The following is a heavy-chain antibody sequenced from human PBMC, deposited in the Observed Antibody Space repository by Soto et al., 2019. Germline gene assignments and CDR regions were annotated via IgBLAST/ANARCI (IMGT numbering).Heavy chain of an antibody. D-gene: IGHD4-17*01. CDR3: ARGATVTQYDY. CDR1: GVSVNSGSVY. J-gene: IGHJ4*02. Sequence: QVQLQESGPGLVKPSETLSLTCTVSGVSVNSGSVYWAWIRQPPGKGLEWIGFGSYSGTTNYKPSLKSRVTIYVDTSRSQISLKVTALTAADTAVYYCARGATVTQYDYWGQGILVTVSS. V-gene: IGHV4-61*01. CDR2: GSYSGTT.